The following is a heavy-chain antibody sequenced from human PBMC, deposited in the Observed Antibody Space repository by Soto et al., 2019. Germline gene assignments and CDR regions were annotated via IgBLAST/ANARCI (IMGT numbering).Heavy chain of an antibody. V-gene: IGHV2-5*01. D-gene: IGHD6-19*01. CDR2: IYWNDDK. J-gene: IGHJ5*02. CDR1: GFSLRTSGVG. Sequence: SGPTLVNPTQTLTLTCIFSGFSLRTSGVGVGWIRQPPGKALEWLGFIYWNDDKRYSPSLKSRLTITKDTSKNRLVLTMTNMDPVDTATYYCAKSGSSGWYGWFDPWGQGTLVTVSS. CDR3: AKSGSSGWYGWFDP.